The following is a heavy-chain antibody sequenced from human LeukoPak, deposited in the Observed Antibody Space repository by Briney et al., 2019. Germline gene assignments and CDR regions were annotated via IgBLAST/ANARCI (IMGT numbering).Heavy chain of an antibody. CDR1: GGTFNSYT. V-gene: IGHV1-69*16. J-gene: IGHJ3*02. CDR2: VLPLLGTP. Sequence: SVKVSCKAYGGTFNSYTVGWVRQAPGQGLEWMGGVLPLLGTPSYAQKFQGRLTITTDESTSTVYLELSSLRSADTAVYYCARAQGNDAFDIWGQGTMVTVSS. CDR3: ARAQGNDAFDI. D-gene: IGHD3-10*01.